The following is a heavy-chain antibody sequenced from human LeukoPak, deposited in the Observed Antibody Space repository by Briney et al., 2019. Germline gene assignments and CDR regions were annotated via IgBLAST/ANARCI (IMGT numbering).Heavy chain of an antibody. V-gene: IGHV1-2*02. CDR1: GYTSRGNY. D-gene: IGHD4-11*01. CDR3: ARDPSSVTLYFFDY. CDR2: IDANNGDT. J-gene: IGHJ4*02. Sequence: ASVKVSCKASGYTSRGNYIHWLRQAPGQGLEWMGWIDANNGDTKSAQKFQGRVTMSRDTSTSTAYMDLSSLSPDDAAVYYCARDPSSVTLYFFDYWGQGTLVTVSS.